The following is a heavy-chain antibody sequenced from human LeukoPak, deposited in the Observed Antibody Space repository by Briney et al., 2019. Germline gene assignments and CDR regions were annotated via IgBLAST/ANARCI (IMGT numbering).Heavy chain of an antibody. Sequence: GGSLRLSCAASGFTLSSYAMTWVRQAPGMGLEWVSVITSGGSTYYADSVKGRFTISRDNSKNTLYLQMNSLRAEDTAVYYCARDRVVGATGCCWFDPWGQGTLVTVSS. D-gene: IGHD1-26*01. V-gene: IGHV3-23*01. CDR2: ITSGGST. J-gene: IGHJ5*02. CDR1: GFTLSSYA. CDR3: ARDRVVGATGCCWFDP.